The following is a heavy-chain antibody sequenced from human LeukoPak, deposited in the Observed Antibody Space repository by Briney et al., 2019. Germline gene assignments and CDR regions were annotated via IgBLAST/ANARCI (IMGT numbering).Heavy chain of an antibody. Sequence: GASVKVSCKASGYTFTGYYMHWLRQAPGQGLEWMGWINPNSGGTNYAQKFQGRVTMTRDTSISTAYMELSRLRSDDTAVYYCAGEHIVVVTAIPDYYYYMDVWGKGTTVTVSS. V-gene: IGHV1-2*02. CDR3: AGEHIVVVTAIPDYYYYMDV. CDR2: INPNSGGT. CDR1: GYTFTGYY. J-gene: IGHJ6*03. D-gene: IGHD2-21*02.